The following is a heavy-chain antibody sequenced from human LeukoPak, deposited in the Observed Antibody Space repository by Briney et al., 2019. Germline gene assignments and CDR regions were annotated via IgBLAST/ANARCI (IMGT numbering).Heavy chain of an antibody. J-gene: IGHJ4*02. CDR3: AKWGDYDILTDYYDSDY. V-gene: IGHV3-23*01. D-gene: IGHD3-9*01. Sequence: PGGSLRLSCAASGFTFSDYYMNWIRQAPGKGLEWVSAVSGRDDSTYYADSVKGRFTISRDNSKNTLYLQMNSLRAEDTAVYYCAKWGDYDILTDYYDSDYWGQGTLVTVSS. CDR1: GFTFSDYY. CDR2: VSGRDDST.